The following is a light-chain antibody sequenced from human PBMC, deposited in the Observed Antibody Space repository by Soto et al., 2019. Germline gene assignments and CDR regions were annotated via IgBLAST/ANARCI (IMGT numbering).Light chain of an antibody. V-gene: IGKV3-20*01. CDR1: QSVSSLY. CDR3: QQYGHT. J-gene: IGKJ5*01. Sequence: EIVLTQSRGTLSLSPGERATLSCRASQSVSSLYLAWYQQKFGQAPRLLIHGASSRATGISDRVSGSGSGTDFTLTISRLGPEAFAVYYCQQYGHTFGQGTRLEIK. CDR2: GAS.